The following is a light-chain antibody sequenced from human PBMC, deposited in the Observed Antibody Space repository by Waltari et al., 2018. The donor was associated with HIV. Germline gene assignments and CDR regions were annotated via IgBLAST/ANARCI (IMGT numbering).Light chain of an antibody. Sequence: SSELTQPSSVSVSPGQTARITCSGDVLAKKYARWFQQNPGQAPVLVIYKDSERPSGIPERFSGASSGTTVTLTISGAQVEDEADYYCYSAADNNLRVFGGGTKLTVL. CDR3: YSAADNNLRV. CDR2: KDS. V-gene: IGLV3-27*01. J-gene: IGLJ3*02. CDR1: VLAKKY.